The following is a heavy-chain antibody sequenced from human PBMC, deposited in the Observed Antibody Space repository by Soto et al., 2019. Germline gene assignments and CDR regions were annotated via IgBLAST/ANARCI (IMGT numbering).Heavy chain of an antibody. V-gene: IGHV3-48*03. CDR1: GFTFSTYE. CDR2: ISGRGTSI. CDR3: ARDKGYNTGWYGGALDF. J-gene: IGHJ4*02. Sequence: EVQLVESGGGLVQPGESLRLSCAASGFTFSTYEMNWVRQAPGKGLEWVAYISGRGTSIFYADSVKGRFSISRDNDNDSRSLLMNHLRGDDPAVYYWARDKGYNTGWYGGALDFWGQGTLVTVSS. D-gene: IGHD2-8*02.